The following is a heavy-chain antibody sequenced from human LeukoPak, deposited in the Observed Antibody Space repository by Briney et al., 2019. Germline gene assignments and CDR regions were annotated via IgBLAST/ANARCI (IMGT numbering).Heavy chain of an antibody. Sequence: PPETLSLTCTVSDASISGYYWSWIRQPPGKGLEWIGHIYSSGSTTDNPSLKSRVTISVDTSKNQFSLRMSSVTAADTAVYYCARFTKYDGGGSYLDIWGQGTMVTVSS. D-gene: IGHD3-22*01. CDR3: ARFTKYDGGGSYLDI. J-gene: IGHJ3*02. CDR2: IYSSGST. CDR1: DASISGYY. V-gene: IGHV4-59*13.